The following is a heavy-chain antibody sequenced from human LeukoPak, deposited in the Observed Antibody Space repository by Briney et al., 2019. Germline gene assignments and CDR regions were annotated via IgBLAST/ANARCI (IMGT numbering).Heavy chain of an antibody. J-gene: IGHJ3*02. CDR2: IKQDGSGK. D-gene: IGHD3-22*01. V-gene: IGHV3-7*01. CDR3: ARDPEDYYDSSAYYDSFDI. Sequence: GGSLGLSCAASGFTFSSYAMSWVRQAPGKGLQWVANIKQDGSGKYYVDSVKGRFTISRDNAKNSLYLQMNSLRAEDTAVYYCARDPEDYYDSSAYYDSFDIWGQGTMVTVSS. CDR1: GFTFSSYA.